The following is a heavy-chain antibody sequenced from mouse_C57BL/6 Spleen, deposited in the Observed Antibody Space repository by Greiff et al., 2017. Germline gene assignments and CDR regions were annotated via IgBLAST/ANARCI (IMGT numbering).Heavy chain of an antibody. CDR3: AREGFYYYGSSAGAMDY. CDR2: IHPNSGST. J-gene: IGHJ4*01. V-gene: IGHV1-64*01. CDR1: GYTFTSYW. D-gene: IGHD1-1*01. Sequence: QVQLQQPGAELVKPGASVKLSCKASGYTFTSYWMHWVKQRPGQGLEWIGMIHPNSGSTNYNEKFKSKATLTVDKSSSTAYMQLSSLTSEVSAVYYCAREGFYYYGSSAGAMDYWGQGTSVTVSS.